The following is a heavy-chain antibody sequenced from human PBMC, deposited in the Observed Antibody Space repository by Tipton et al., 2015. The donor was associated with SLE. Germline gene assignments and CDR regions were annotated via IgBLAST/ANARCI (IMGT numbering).Heavy chain of an antibody. V-gene: IGHV3-11*04. J-gene: IGHJ4*02. CDR2: ISSSGDSV. Sequence: LSLTCSVSGGSISGTNYYWDWIRQAPGQGLEWLSSISSSGDSVNYADSVKGRFTISRDNAKKSLYLQMDSLRAEDTAVYYCARDLPKEVERRYFDYWGQGTLVTVSS. CDR3: ARDLPKEVERRYFDY. CDR1: GGSISGTNYY. D-gene: IGHD1-1*01.